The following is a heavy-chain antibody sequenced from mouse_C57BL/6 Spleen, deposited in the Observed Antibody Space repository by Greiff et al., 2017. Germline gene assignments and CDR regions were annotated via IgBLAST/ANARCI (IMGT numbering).Heavy chain of an antibody. CDR3: TRNPAAFDY. CDR1: GYTFPDYE. Sequence: VQGVESGAELVRPGASVTLSCKASGYTFPDYEMHWVKQTPVHGLEWIGAIDPETGGTAYNQKFKGKAILTADKSSSTAYMELRSLTSEDSAVYYCTRNPAAFDYWGQGTTLTVSS. V-gene: IGHV1-15*01. CDR2: IDPETGGT. J-gene: IGHJ2*01.